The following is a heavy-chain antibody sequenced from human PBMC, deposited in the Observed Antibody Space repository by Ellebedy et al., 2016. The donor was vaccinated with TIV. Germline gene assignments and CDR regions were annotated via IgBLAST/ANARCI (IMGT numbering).Heavy chain of an antibody. J-gene: IGHJ4*02. V-gene: IGHV3-7*03. CDR1: GFTFSSYA. CDR3: ARDSFDYGDY. Sequence: GESLKISXAASGFTFSSYAMSWARQAPGKGLEWVANIMKDGSEKYYVDSVKGRFTISRDNAKNSLFLQMNSLRAEDTAVYYCARDSFDYGDYWGQGTLVTVSS. CDR2: IMKDGSEK.